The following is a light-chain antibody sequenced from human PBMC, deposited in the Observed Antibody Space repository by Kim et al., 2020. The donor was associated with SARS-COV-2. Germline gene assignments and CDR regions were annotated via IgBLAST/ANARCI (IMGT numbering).Light chain of an antibody. CDR2: AAS. J-gene: IGKJ4*01. CDR1: QPISTY. Sequence: DIQMTQSPSSLSASVGDRVTIACRASQPISTYLNWYQQKPGKAPKLLIYAASSLQSGVPSRFSGSGSGTDFTLTISSLQPEDFATYYCQQSHTAPLLIFGGGTKVDIK. CDR3: QQSHTAPLLI. V-gene: IGKV1-39*01.